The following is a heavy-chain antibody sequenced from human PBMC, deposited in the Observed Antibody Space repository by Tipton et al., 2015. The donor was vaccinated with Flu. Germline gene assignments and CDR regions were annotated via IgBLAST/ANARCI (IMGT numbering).Heavy chain of an antibody. J-gene: IGHJ2*01. Sequence: SLRLSCAASGFTFSSYAMHWVRQAPGKGLEWVAVISYDGSNKYYADSVKGRFTISRDNSKNTLYLQMNSLRAEDTAVYYCARIDPQYNWNYGYFDLWGRGTLVTVSS. D-gene: IGHD1-20*01. V-gene: IGHV3-30-3*01. CDR3: ARIDPQYNWNYGYFDL. CDR2: ISYDGSNK. CDR1: GFTFSSYA.